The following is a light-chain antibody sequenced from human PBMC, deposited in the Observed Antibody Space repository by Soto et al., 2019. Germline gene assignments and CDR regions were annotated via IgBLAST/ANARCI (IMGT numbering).Light chain of an antibody. CDR1: QSVSNY. J-gene: IGKJ3*01. CDR3: QQRSNWL. Sequence: ENLFTQSPATPSLSPGERATLSCRASQSVSNYVAWYQQKPGQATRLLIYDASNRATGIPARFSGSGSGTDFTLTISSLEPEYFAVYYCQQRSNWLFGPGTKVDIK. V-gene: IGKV3-11*01. CDR2: DAS.